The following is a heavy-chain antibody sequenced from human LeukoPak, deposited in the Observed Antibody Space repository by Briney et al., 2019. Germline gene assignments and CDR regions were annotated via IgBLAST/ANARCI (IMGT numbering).Heavy chain of an antibody. Sequence: SETLSLTCTVSGGSISSSSYYWGWIRQPPGKGLEWIGRIYYSGSTYYTPSLKSRVTISVDTSKNQFSLKLSSVTAADTAVYYCARLEAMAEDAFDIWGQGTMVTVSS. D-gene: IGHD5-24*01. J-gene: IGHJ3*02. CDR3: ARLEAMAEDAFDI. CDR1: GGSISSSSYY. V-gene: IGHV4-39*01. CDR2: IYYSGST.